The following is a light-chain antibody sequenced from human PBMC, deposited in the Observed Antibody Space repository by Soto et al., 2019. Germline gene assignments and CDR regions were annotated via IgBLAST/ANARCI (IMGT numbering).Light chain of an antibody. CDR1: QSINSG. V-gene: IGKV1-5*03. Sequence: LQMTQSPSTLSASVGDTVTITCRASQSINSGLAWYQQKPGRAPKLLIYKASSLESGVPSRFIGSGYGTEFTLTISSLLPEDFATYYCQQYNYLWTFGQGTKVEIK. CDR2: KAS. CDR3: QQYNYLWT. J-gene: IGKJ1*01.